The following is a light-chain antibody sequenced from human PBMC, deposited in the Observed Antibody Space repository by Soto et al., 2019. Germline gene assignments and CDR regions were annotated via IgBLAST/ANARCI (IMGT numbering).Light chain of an antibody. CDR2: EVS. Sequence: QPALTQPPSVSGSPGQSVTISCTGTSSDVGSYNCVSWYQQPPGTAPKLMIYEVSNRPSGVPDRFSGSKSGNTASLTISGLQAEDEADYYCSSYTSSSTFVFGTGTKLTVL. V-gene: IGLV2-18*02. J-gene: IGLJ1*01. CDR3: SSYTSSSTFV. CDR1: SSDVGSYNC.